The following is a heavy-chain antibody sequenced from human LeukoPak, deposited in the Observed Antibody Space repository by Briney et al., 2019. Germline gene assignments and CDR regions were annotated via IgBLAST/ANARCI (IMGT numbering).Heavy chain of an antibody. J-gene: IGHJ4*02. CDR1: GYTFTSYD. V-gene: IGHV1-8*01. D-gene: IGHD6-6*01. CDR3: ARDRVSSSSMVDY. CDR2: MNPNSGNT. Sequence: ASVKVSCKASGYTFTSYDINWVRQATGQGLEWMGWMNPNSGNTGYAQKLQGRVTMTTDTSTSTAYMELRSLRSDDTAVYYCARDRVSSSSMVDYWGQGTLVTVSS.